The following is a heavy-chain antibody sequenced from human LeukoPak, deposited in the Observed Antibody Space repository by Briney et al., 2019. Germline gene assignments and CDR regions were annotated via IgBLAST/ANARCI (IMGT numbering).Heavy chain of an antibody. J-gene: IGHJ4*02. CDR1: GGSFSGYY. Sequence: PSETLSLTCTVYGGSFSGYYWSWIRQPPGKGLEWIGEINHSGSTNYNPSLKSRVTISVDTSKNQFSLKLSSVTAADTAVYYCAREATAAAVLNWGQGTLVTVSS. CDR3: AREATAAAVLN. D-gene: IGHD6-13*01. V-gene: IGHV4-34*01. CDR2: INHSGST.